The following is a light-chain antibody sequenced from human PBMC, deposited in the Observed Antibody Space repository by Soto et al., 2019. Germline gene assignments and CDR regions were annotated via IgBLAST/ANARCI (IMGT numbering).Light chain of an antibody. CDR1: QSIRTY. CDR2: AAS. Sequence: DIQMTQSPSSLSAPVGDRVIITCRASQSIRTYLNWYQQKVGTAPKLLISAASTLQSGVPSRFRGSGSGTEFTLTISTLQPEDVATYYCQQSYRTASFGQGTKLEIK. CDR3: QQSYRTAS. V-gene: IGKV1-39*01. J-gene: IGKJ2*01.